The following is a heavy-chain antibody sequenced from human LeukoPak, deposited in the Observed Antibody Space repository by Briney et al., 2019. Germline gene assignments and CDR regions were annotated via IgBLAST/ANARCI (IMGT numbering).Heavy chain of an antibody. J-gene: IGHJ6*02. V-gene: IGHV4-31*03. D-gene: IGHD4-11*01. Sequence: SETLSLTCTVSGGSISSGGYYWSWIRQHPGTGLEWIGYIYYSGSTYYNPSLKSRVTISVDTSKNQFSLKLSSVTAADTAVYYCARGAWTTTPKYTPRRDAYGYYGMDVWGQGTTVTGSS. CDR3: ARGAWTTTPKYTPRRDAYGYYGMDV. CDR2: IYYSGST. CDR1: GGSISSGGYY.